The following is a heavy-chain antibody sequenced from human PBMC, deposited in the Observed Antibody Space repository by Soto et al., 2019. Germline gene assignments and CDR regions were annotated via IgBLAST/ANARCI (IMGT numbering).Heavy chain of an antibody. D-gene: IGHD2-15*01. V-gene: IGHV4-59*01. CDR3: ARDSLLLTKYYYGMDV. CDR2: IYYSGST. J-gene: IGHJ6*02. Sequence: QVQLQESGPGLVKPSETLSLTCTVSGGSISSYYWSWIRQPPGKGLEWIGYIYYSGSTNYNPSLNSRVTISVDTSTSQFSLKLSSVTAADTAVYYCARDSLLLTKYYYGMDVWGQGTTVTVSS. CDR1: GGSISSYY.